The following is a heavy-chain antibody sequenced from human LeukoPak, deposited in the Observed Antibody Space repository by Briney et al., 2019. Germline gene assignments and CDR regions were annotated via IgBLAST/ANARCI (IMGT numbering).Heavy chain of an antibody. J-gene: IGHJ4*02. Sequence: KXSXXASGYXFTXYAXNWVRQAPGQGLEWMGWINTNTGNPTYAQGFTGRFVFSLDTSVSTAYLQISSLKADDTAVYYCARASGSDYWGQGTLVTVSS. CDR1: GYXFTXYA. CDR2: INTNTGNP. V-gene: IGHV7-4-1*02. D-gene: IGHD3-3*01. CDR3: ARASGSDY.